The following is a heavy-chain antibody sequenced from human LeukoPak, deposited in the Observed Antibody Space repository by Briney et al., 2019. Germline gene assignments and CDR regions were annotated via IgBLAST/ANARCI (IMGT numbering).Heavy chain of an antibody. J-gene: IGHJ3*01. Sequence: GGSLRLSCAASGFSFSSYGMHWVRQAPGKGLEWVAVISYEGSNKFYADSVMGRFTISRDNSKNTLYLQMNSLRAEDTAVYYCAKLGYSSGWYDFQIDAFDFWGQGTMVTVSS. CDR3: AKLGYSSGWYDFQIDAFDF. CDR2: ISYEGSNK. V-gene: IGHV3-30*18. D-gene: IGHD6-19*01. CDR1: GFSFSSYG.